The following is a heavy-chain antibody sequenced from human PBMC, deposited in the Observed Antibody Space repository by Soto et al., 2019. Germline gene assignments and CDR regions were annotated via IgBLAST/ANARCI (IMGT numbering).Heavy chain of an antibody. V-gene: IGHV4-4*02. D-gene: IGHD1-7*01. Sequence: SETLSLTCAVSGGSFTSNNCWTWVRQPPGQGLEWIGEIYRTGSTNYNPSLKSRVTISLDKSENQFSLQVTALTAADTAVYYCASRDPGTSVDYWGQGTLVAVSS. CDR2: IYRTGST. J-gene: IGHJ4*02. CDR1: GGSFTSNNC. CDR3: ASRDPGTSVDY.